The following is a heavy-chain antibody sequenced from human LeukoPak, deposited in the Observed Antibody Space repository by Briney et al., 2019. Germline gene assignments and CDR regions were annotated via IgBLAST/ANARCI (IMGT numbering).Heavy chain of an antibody. Sequence: GGSLRLSCAASGFTFSSYAMSWVRQAPGKGLEWVSDISGSGGSTYYADSVKGRFTISRDNSKNTLYLQMNSLRAEDTAVYYCAKYPPYSGSYYYFDYWGQGTLVTVSS. J-gene: IGHJ4*02. CDR2: ISGSGGST. V-gene: IGHV3-23*01. CDR1: GFTFSSYA. D-gene: IGHD1-26*01. CDR3: AKYPPYSGSYYYFDY.